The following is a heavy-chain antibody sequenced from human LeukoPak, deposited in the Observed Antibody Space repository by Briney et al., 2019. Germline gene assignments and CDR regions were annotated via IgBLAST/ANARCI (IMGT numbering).Heavy chain of an antibody. CDR1: GYTLTGYY. J-gene: IGHJ4*02. V-gene: IGHV1-2*02. D-gene: IGHD2-2*01. CDR3: ARVGGAYCSSTSCYRTATINY. Sequence: GASVKVSCKASGYTLTGYYMHWVRQAPGQGLEWMGWINPNSGGTNYAQKFQGRVTMTRDTSISTAYMELSRLRSDDTAVYYCARVGGAYCSSTSCYRTATINYWGQGTLVTVSS. CDR2: INPNSGGT.